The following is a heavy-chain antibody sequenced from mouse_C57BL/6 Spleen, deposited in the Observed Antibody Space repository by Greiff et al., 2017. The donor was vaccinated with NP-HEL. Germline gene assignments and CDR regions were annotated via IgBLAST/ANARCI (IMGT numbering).Heavy chain of an antibody. Sequence: QVQLQQPGAELVRPGSSVKLSCKASGYTFTSYWMHWVKQRPIQGLEWIGNIDPSDSETHYNQKFKDKATLTVDKSSSTAYMQLSRLTSEDSAVYYCARGGNYFGSSDKDYWGQGTTLTVSS. J-gene: IGHJ2*01. CDR1: GYTFTSYW. CDR3: ARGGNYFGSSDKDY. CDR2: IDPSDSET. D-gene: IGHD1-1*01. V-gene: IGHV1-52*01.